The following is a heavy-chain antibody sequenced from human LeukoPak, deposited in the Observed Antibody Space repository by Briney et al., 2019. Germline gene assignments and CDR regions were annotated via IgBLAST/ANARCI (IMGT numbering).Heavy chain of an antibody. CDR2: INAGNGNT. CDR1: GYTFTSYA. J-gene: IGHJ4*02. Sequence: ASVKVSCKASGYTFTSYAMHWVRQAPGRRLEWMGWINAGNGNTKYSQKFQGRVTITRDTSASTAYMELSSLRSEDTAVYYCARDRGDIVVVPAAMELDYWGQGTLVTVSS. CDR3: ARDRGDIVVVPAAMELDY. V-gene: IGHV1-3*01. D-gene: IGHD2-2*01.